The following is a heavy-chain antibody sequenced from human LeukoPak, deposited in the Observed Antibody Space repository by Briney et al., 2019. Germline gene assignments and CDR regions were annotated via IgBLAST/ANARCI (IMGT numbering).Heavy chain of an antibody. D-gene: IGHD2-15*01. CDR1: GGSISSYY. CDR2: IYYSGST. Sequence: SETLSLTCTVSGGSISSYYWSWIRQPPGKELEWIGYIYYSGSTNYNPSLKSRVTISVDTSKNQFSLKLSSVTAADTAVYYCAREPLGYCSGGSCYSTRVFDPWGQGTLVTVSS. CDR3: AREPLGYCSGGSCYSTRVFDP. V-gene: IGHV4-59*12. J-gene: IGHJ5*02.